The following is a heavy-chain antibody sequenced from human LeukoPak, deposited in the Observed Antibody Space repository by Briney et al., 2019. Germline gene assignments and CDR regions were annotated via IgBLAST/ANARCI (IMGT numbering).Heavy chain of an antibody. Sequence: GGSLRLSCAASGLPFSSYGMHWVRQAPGKGLEWVAVIWYDGSKTYYADSVKGRFTISRDNSKNTLYLQMDSLRAEDTAVHYCARDVADAFDMWGQGTVVTVSS. CDR3: ARDVADAFDM. V-gene: IGHV3-33*01. D-gene: IGHD2-21*01. CDR1: GLPFSSYG. J-gene: IGHJ3*02. CDR2: IWYDGSKT.